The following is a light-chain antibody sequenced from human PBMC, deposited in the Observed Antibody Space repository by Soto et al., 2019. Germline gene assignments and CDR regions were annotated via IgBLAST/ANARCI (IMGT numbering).Light chain of an antibody. V-gene: IGLV1-44*01. CDR3: AAWDDSRNAVV. J-gene: IGLJ2*01. Sequence: QSVLTQPPSASGTPGQRVTISCSGSSSNIGSNAVTWYQHLPGPAPRLLIYTHNQRPSGVPDRFSGSKSGTSASLAISGLQSEDEADYHCAAWDDSRNAVVFGGGTKLTVL. CDR2: THN. CDR1: SSNIGSNA.